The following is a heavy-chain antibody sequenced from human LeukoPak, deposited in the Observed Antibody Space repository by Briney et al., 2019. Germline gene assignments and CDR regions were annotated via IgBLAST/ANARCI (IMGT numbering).Heavy chain of an antibody. CDR1: GGSISSYY. CDR3: ARQTMLVGYANGLGFNY. V-gene: IGHV4-59*01. CDR2: IYGSGST. J-gene: IGHJ4*02. Sequence: SETLSLTCTVSGGSISSYYWSWIRQPPGQGLEWIGDIYGSGSTNYNPSLKSRVSMSADTSKNQISLNLKFVTAADTAVYYCARQTMLVGYANGLGFNYWGEGTLVTVSS. D-gene: IGHD2-2*01.